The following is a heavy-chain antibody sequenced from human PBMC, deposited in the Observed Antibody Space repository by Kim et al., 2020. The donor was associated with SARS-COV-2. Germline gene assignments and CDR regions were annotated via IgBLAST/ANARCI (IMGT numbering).Heavy chain of an antibody. CDR3: ARARITMIVVDAFDI. D-gene: IGHD3-22*01. V-gene: IGHV4-31*02. Sequence: PSLKSGVTISVDTSKNQCSLKLCAVTAADTAVYYCARARITMIVVDAFDIWGQGTMVTVSS. J-gene: IGHJ3*02.